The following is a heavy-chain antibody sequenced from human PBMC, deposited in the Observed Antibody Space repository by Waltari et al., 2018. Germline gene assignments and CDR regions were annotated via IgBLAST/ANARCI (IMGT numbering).Heavy chain of an antibody. J-gene: IGHJ4*02. CDR3: MRDQRSTVLD. CDR1: GGSISNGDYH. CDR2: IHYTGST. D-gene: IGHD1-1*01. V-gene: IGHV4-39*07. Sequence: QLQLQESGPGLVKPSETLSLTCTVSGGSISNGDYHWGWVRQPPGKGLEWISTIHYTGSTYYNPSLKSRLTISVDTSKNQFSLKLSSGTAADTAVYHCMRDQRSTVLDWGQGTLVTVSS.